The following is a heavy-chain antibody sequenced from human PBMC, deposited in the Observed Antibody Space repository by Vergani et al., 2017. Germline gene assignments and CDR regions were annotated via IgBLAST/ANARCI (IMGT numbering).Heavy chain of an antibody. Sequence: QVQLVESGGGVVQRGGSLRLSCATSGFTFSNYDMKRIRQGPGKGLEFVAFIQFDGSNQYYADSVKGRFTLSRDFSKNTLYLQMNSLRTDDTATYYCAKHFRGWGIDYWGQGTQVIVSS. CDR3: AKHFRGWGIDY. CDR2: IQFDGSNQ. V-gene: IGHV3-30*02. J-gene: IGHJ4*02. CDR1: GFTFSNYD. D-gene: IGHD3-16*01.